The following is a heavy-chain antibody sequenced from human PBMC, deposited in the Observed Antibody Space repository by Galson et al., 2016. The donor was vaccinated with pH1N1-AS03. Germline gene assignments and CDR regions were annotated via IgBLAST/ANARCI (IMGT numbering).Heavy chain of an antibody. CDR3: GRDRGSGYDLFDFYYGMDV. V-gene: IGHV1-3*01. CDR2: INAGNGNT. J-gene: IGHJ6*02. Sequence: SVKVSCKASGYTFTSYAMHWVRQAPGQRLEWMGWINAGNGNTKYSQKFQGRVTITRDTSASTAYMELSSLRSEDTAVYYCGRDRGSGYDLFDFYYGMDVWGQGTTVTVS. D-gene: IGHD5-12*01. CDR1: GYTFTSYA.